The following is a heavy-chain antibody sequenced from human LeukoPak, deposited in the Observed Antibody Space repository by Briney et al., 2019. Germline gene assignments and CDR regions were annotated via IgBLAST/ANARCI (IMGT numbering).Heavy chain of an antibody. CDR3: ARIAVAGGFHFDY. CDR2: IYYSGST. Sequence: PSETLSLTCTVSGGSISSYYWSWIRQPPGKGLEWIGYIYYSGSTNYNPSLKSRVTISVDTSKNQFSLKLSSVTAADTAVYYCARIAVAGGFHFDYWGQGTLVTVSP. CDR1: GGSISSYY. D-gene: IGHD6-19*01. V-gene: IGHV4-59*08. J-gene: IGHJ4*02.